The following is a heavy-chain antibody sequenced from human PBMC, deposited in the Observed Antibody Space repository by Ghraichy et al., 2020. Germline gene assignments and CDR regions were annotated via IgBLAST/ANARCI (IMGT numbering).Heavy chain of an antibody. J-gene: IGHJ6*02. Sequence: ASVKVSCKASGYTFTSYDINWVRQATGQGLEWMGWMNPNSGNTGYAQKFQGRVTMTRNTSISTAYMELSSLRSEDTAVYYCARGFGSTHYYYGMDVWGQGTTVTVSS. D-gene: IGHD6-13*01. CDR3: ARGFGSTHYYYGMDV. V-gene: IGHV1-8*01. CDR2: MNPNSGNT. CDR1: GYTFTSYD.